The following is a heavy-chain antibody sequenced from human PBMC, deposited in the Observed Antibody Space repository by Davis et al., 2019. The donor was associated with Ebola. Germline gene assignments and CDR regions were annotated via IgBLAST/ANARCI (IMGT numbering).Heavy chain of an antibody. J-gene: IGHJ4*02. CDR3: AKVRYSSGWYVDDYFDY. V-gene: IGHV3-21*04. CDR1: GFTFSSYS. D-gene: IGHD6-19*01. Sequence: GESLKISCAASGFTFSSYSMNWVRQAPGKGLEWVSSISSSSSYIYYADSVKGRFTISRDNSKNTLYLQMNSLRAEDTAVYYCAKVRYSSGWYVDDYFDYWGQGTLVTVSS. CDR2: ISSSSSYI.